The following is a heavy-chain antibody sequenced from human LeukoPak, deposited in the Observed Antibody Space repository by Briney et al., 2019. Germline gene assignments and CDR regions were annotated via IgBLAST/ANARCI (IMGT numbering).Heavy chain of an antibody. J-gene: IGHJ3*02. CDR3: ARAAWEYYDFWSGYYPHDAFDI. Sequence: KPSETLSLTCTVSGGSISSYYWSWIRQPPGKGLEWIGYIYYSGSTNYNPSLKSRVTISVDTSKNQFSLKLSSVTAADTAVYYCARAAWEYYDFWSGYYPHDAFDIWGQGTMVTVSS. CDR2: IYYSGST. V-gene: IGHV4-59*01. CDR1: GGSISSYY. D-gene: IGHD3-3*01.